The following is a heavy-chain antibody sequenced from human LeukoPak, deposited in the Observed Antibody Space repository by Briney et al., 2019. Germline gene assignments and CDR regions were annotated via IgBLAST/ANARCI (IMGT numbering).Heavy chain of an antibody. D-gene: IGHD6-19*01. Sequence: ASVKVSCKASGYTFTSYGISWVRQAPGQGLEWMGWISAYNGNTNYAQKLQGRVTMTTDTSTSTAYMELRSLRSDDTAVYYCARDLGCSSGWPGYYYYGMDVWGQGTTVTVSS. CDR2: ISAYNGNT. J-gene: IGHJ6*02. CDR1: GYTFTSYG. V-gene: IGHV1-18*01. CDR3: ARDLGCSSGWPGYYYYGMDV.